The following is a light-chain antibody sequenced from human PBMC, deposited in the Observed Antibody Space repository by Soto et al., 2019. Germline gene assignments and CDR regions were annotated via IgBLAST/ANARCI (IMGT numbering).Light chain of an antibody. CDR3: QQYGSSGT. J-gene: IGKJ1*01. CDR1: QSVSSY. Sequence: EIVFTQSPATLSLSPGERATLSCRASQSVSSYLAWYQQRPGQAPRLLIYDASNRATGIPDRLSGSGSGTDFTLTIRRLEPEDSAVSYCQQYGSSGTFGQGTKVDIK. CDR2: DAS. V-gene: IGKV3-20*01.